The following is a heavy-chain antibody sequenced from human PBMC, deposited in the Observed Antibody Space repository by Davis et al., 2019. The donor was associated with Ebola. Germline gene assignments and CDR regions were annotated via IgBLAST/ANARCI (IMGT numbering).Heavy chain of an antibody. CDR3: AREVGLVGATPFDH. J-gene: IGHJ4*02. Sequence: ASVKVSCKPAGYTFTNYGISWVRQAPGQGLEWLGWINTFNGNTNFAQKFQGRVTLTTDTSTNTAYMDLRSLRSDDTAIYYCAREVGLVGATPFDHWGQGTLVTVSS. D-gene: IGHD1-26*01. V-gene: IGHV1-18*01. CDR1: GYTFTNYG. CDR2: INTFNGNT.